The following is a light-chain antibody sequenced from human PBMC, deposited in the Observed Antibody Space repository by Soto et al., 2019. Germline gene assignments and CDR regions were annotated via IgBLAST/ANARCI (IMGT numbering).Light chain of an antibody. V-gene: IGKV1-5*03. Sequence: IQMTQSPSTLSGSVGDRVTITGRASQTISSWLAWYQQKPGKAPKLLIYKASTLKSGVPARFSGSGSATDFTLSISSLQPDDFATYYCQQYGSYSRTFGQGTKVDIK. CDR2: KAS. CDR1: QTISSW. J-gene: IGKJ1*01. CDR3: QQYGSYSRT.